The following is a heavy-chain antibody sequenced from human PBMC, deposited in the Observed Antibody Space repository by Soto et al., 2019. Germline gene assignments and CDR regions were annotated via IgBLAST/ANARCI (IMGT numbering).Heavy chain of an antibody. CDR1: GFTFSNYA. CDR3: ARAPGYYDSSGSYFYYFDN. V-gene: IGHV3-30-3*01. CDR2: ISYDGGNK. J-gene: IGHJ4*02. Sequence: QVQLVESGGGVVQPGRSLRLSCAVSGFTFSNYAMHWVRQAPGKGLEWVAVISYDGGNKYYADSVKGRFTISRDNSKNTLYLQMNNLRAEDTAVYYCARAPGYYDSSGSYFYYFDNWGQGTLVTVSS. D-gene: IGHD3-22*01.